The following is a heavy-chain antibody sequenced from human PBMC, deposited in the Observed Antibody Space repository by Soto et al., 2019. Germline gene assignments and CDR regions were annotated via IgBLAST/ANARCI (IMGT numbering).Heavy chain of an antibody. CDR1: GYTFTSYG. V-gene: IGHV1-18*01. Sequence: ASVKVSCKASGYTFTSYGISCVRQAPGQGLEWMGWISAYNGNTNYAQKLQGRVTMTTDTSTSTAYMELRSLRSDDTAVYYCARAYCSGGSCIDAFDIWGQGTMVTVSS. J-gene: IGHJ3*02. CDR3: ARAYCSGGSCIDAFDI. CDR2: ISAYNGNT. D-gene: IGHD2-15*01.